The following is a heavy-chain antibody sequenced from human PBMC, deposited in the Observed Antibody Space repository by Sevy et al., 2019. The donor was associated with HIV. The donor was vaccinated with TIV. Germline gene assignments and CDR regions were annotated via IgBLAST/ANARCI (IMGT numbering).Heavy chain of an antibody. D-gene: IGHD6-19*01. J-gene: IGHJ4*02. Sequence: ASVKVSCKASGGTFSSYGISWVRQAPGQGLEWMGGIIPILGTVNYAQKFQGRVTITADESTKTAYMELSSLRSEDTAVYYCTRGGGNGWYYFDYWGQQTLVTVSS. CDR2: IIPILGTV. CDR3: TRGGGNGWYYFDY. CDR1: GGTFSSYG. V-gene: IGHV1-69*13.